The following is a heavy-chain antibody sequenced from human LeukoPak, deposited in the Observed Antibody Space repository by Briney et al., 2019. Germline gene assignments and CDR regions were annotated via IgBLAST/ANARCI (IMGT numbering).Heavy chain of an antibody. CDR3: AREGGFYRPLDY. V-gene: IGHV4-59*12. J-gene: IGHJ4*02. CDR1: GGSISSYY. CDR2: VHLDGRT. D-gene: IGHD3-3*01. Sequence: SETLSLTCTVSGGSISSYYWSWIRQPPGKGLEWIGEVHLDGRTNYNPSLKRRLIMSVDLPENHISLKLTSVTAADTAVYYCAREGGFYRPLDYSGQGTLVTVSS.